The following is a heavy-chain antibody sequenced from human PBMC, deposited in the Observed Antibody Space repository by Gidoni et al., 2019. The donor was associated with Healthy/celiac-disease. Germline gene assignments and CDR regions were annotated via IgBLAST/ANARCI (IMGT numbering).Heavy chain of an antibody. V-gene: IGHV4-39*01. CDR3: ARTRRSSSLEYYFDY. D-gene: IGHD6-13*01. CDR1: SGPISSSSYY. CDR2: IYYSGST. J-gene: IGHJ4*02. Sequence: QLQLQESGLGLAKPSETLSPSCTVPSGPISSSSYYWGWYRQPPGKGLAWIGGIYYSGSTYYNPSLKSRVTISVDTSKNQFSLKLSAVTAADTAVYYCARTRRSSSLEYYFDYWGQGTLVTVSS.